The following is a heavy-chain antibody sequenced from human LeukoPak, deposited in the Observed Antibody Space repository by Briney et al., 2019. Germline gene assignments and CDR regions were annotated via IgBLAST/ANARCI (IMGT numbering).Heavy chain of an antibody. CDR2: ISNDGGGT. CDR1: GFIFNNYG. Sequence: GGSLRLSCAASGFIFNNYGLIWVRQAPGKGLEWVSAISNDGGGTQYADFVKGRFTISRDNSKNTLFLQMSSLRAEDTAVYYCAKSLYYYDSSGYYWDYWGQGTLVTVSS. J-gene: IGHJ4*02. V-gene: IGHV3-23*01. D-gene: IGHD3-22*01. CDR3: AKSLYYYDSSGYYWDY.